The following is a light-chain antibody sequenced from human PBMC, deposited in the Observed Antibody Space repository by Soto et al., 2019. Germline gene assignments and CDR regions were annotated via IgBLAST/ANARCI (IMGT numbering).Light chain of an antibody. CDR1: QSVSSSY. CDR2: GAS. J-gene: IGKJ4*01. CDR3: QQYGSSPLT. Sequence: EIVLTQSPGTLSLSPVERSTLSCMSSQSVSSSYLAWYQQKPGQAPRLLIYGASSRATGIPDRFSGSGSGTDFTLTISRLEPEDFAVYYCQQYGSSPLTFGGGTKV. V-gene: IGKV3-20*01.